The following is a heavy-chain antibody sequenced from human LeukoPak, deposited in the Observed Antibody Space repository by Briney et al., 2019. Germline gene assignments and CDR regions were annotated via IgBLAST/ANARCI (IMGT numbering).Heavy chain of an antibody. J-gene: IGHJ4*02. V-gene: IGHV3-23*01. D-gene: IGHD3-22*01. Sequence: GGSLRLSCAASGFTFRSYAMSWVRRAPGKGLEWVSAISGSGGSTYYADSVKGRFTISRVNSKNTLYLQMNSLRAEDTAVYYCAKDQYYDSSGYYSAFGYWGQGTLVTVSS. CDR2: ISGSGGST. CDR1: GFTFRSYA. CDR3: AKDQYYDSSGYYSAFGY.